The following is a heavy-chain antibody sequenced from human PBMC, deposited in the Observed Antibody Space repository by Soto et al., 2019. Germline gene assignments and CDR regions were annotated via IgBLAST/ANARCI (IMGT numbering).Heavy chain of an antibody. J-gene: IGHJ6*02. D-gene: IGHD7-27*01. Sequence: SETLSLTCAVSGGAIDSGGYYWCWIRQHPGKGLEWIGYIYYSGSTYYNPSLKSRVSISIDTSKNQFSLELISVTAADTAVYYCARVGTSYARRGLDVWGQGTTVTVSS. V-gene: IGHV4-31*11. CDR1: GGAIDSGGYY. CDR2: IYYSGST. CDR3: ARVGTSYARRGLDV.